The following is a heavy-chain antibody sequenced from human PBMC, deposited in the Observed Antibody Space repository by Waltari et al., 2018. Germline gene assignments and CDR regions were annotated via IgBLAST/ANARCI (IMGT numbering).Heavy chain of an antibody. CDR2: FDPEDGET. D-gene: IGHD1-7*01. V-gene: IGHV1-24*01. CDR3: ATVSGTANAFDI. J-gene: IGHJ3*02. CDR1: GYTLAELS. Sequence: QVQLVQSGAEVKKPGASVKVSCKVSGYTLAELSMHWLRQAPGKGLEWMGGFDPEDGETIYAQKFQGRVTMTEDTSTDTAYMELSSLRSEDTAVYYCATVSGTANAFDIWGQGTMVTVSS.